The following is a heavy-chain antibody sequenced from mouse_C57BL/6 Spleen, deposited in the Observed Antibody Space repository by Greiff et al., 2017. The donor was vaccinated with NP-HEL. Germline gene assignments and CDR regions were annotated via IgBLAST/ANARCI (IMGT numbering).Heavy chain of an antibody. CDR3: ARGVGDYDDCHFDV. CDR2: INPSSGYT. CDR1: GYTFTSYT. V-gene: IGHV1-4*01. D-gene: IGHD2-4*01. J-gene: IGHJ1*03. Sequence: QVQLQQSGAELARPGASVKMSCKASGYTFTSYTMHWVKQRPGQGLEWIGYINPSSGYTKYNQKFKDKATLTADKSSSTAYMQLSSLTSEDSAVYYCARGVGDYDDCHFDVWGTGTTVTVSS.